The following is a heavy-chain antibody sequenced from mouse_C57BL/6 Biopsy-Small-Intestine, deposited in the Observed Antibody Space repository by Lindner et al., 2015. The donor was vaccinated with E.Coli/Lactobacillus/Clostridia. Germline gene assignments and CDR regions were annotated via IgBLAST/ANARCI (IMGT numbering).Heavy chain of an antibody. CDR1: GYTFTDYN. V-gene: IGHV1-34*02. CDR3: ARGAYYRYEGYAMDY. J-gene: IGHJ4*01. D-gene: IGHD2-14*01. Sequence: VQLQESGPELVKPGASVKISCKASGYTFTDYNMDWVKQSHGKSLEWIGYIYPNNGGTGYNQKFKSKATLTVDKSSSTAYMELHSLIFEDSAVYHCARGAYYRYEGYAMDYWGQGTSVTVSS. CDR2: IYPNNGGT.